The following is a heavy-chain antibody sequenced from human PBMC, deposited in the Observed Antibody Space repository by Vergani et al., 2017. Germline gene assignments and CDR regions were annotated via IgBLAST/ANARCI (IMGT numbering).Heavy chain of an antibody. D-gene: IGHD6-19*01. CDR1: GGSFSGYY. CDR2: INHSGST. V-gene: IGHV4-34*01. J-gene: IGHJ4*02. Sequence: QVQLQESGPGLLKPSETLSLTCAVYGGSFSGYYWSWIRQPPGKGLEWIGEINHSGSTNYNPSLKSRVTISVDTSKNQFSLKLSSVTAADTAVYYCASNGGSGWYKRFDYWGQGTLVTVSS. CDR3: ASNGGSGWYKRFDY.